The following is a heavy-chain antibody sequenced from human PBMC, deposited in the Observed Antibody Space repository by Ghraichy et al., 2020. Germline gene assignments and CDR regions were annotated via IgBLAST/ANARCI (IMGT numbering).Heavy chain of an antibody. CDR3: ARDSYNYDFWSGGYFDY. V-gene: IGHV3-7*01. CDR2: MKQDGSEK. D-gene: IGHD3-3*01. Sequence: VANMKQDGSEKYYLDSVKGRFTISRDNAKNSLYLQMNSLRAEDTAVYYCARDSYNYDFWSGGYFDYW. J-gene: IGHJ4*01.